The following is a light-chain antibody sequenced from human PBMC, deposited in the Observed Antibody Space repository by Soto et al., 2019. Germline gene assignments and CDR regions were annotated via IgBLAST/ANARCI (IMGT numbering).Light chain of an antibody. Sequence: QSAPTQPASVSGSPGQSITISCTGTSSDVGGYNYVSWYQQHPGKAPKVMIYEVTNRPSGVSDRFSGSKSGNTASLTISGLKVWDEADHYCGSFTRSGTRVFGTGTKLTVL. V-gene: IGLV2-14*01. CDR2: EVT. CDR3: GSFTRSGTRV. J-gene: IGLJ1*01. CDR1: SSDVGGYNY.